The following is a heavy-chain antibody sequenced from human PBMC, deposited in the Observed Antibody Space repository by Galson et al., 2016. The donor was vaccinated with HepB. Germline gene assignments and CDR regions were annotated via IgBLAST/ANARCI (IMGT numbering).Heavy chain of an antibody. CDR3: AKAWTHGFDM. D-gene: IGHD3/OR15-3a*01. CDR1: GFTFNSYW. J-gene: IGHJ3*02. CDR2: INQGGSDR. Sequence: SLRLSCAASGFTFNSYWMSWVRQAPGKGLEWLANINQGGSDRKYVDSVMGRFTISRDNAKNSLYQQMHSLRAEDTALYYCAKAWTHGFDMRGQGTMVTVSS. V-gene: IGHV3-7*01.